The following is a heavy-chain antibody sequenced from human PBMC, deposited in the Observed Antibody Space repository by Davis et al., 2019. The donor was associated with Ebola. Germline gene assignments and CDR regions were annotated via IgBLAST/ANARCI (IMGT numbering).Heavy chain of an antibody. CDR2: ISGSGGST. V-gene: IGHV3-23*01. J-gene: IGHJ6*02. D-gene: IGHD3-10*01. CDR1: GFTFSSYA. Sequence: GESLKISCAASGFTFSSYAMSWVRQAPGKGLEWVSAISGSGGSTYYADSVKGRFTISRDNSKNTLYLQMNSLRAEDTAVYYCARDQLLWFGETTYGMDVWGQGTTVTVSS. CDR3: ARDQLLWFGETTYGMDV.